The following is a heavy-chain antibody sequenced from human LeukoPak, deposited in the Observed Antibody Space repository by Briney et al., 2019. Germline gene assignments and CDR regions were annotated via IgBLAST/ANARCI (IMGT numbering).Heavy chain of an antibody. CDR3: ARSRMDTAMVANDAFDI. V-gene: IGHV1-2*06. CDR2: INPNSGGT. Sequence: ASVKVSXKASGYTFTGYYMHWVRQAPGQGLEWMGRINPNSGGTNYAQKFQGRVTMTRDTSISTAYMELSRLRSDDTAVYYYARSRMDTAMVANDAFDIWGQGTMVTVSS. D-gene: IGHD5-18*01. CDR1: GYTFTGYY. J-gene: IGHJ3*02.